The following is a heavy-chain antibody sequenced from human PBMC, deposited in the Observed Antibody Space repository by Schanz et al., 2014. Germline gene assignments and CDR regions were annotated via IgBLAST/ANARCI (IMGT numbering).Heavy chain of an antibody. CDR1: GGSMSSYY. CDR2: IYYSGST. Sequence: QVQLQETGPGLVKPSETLSLTCTVSGGSMSSYYWTWIRQPPGKGLEWIGYIYYSGSTNYNPSLRSRVTISVATPKNQSPLKLRSVTAADTAVYYCARQILIGAFDIWGQGTMVTVSS. V-gene: IGHV4-59*08. CDR3: ARQILIGAFDI. D-gene: IGHD3-9*01. J-gene: IGHJ3*02.